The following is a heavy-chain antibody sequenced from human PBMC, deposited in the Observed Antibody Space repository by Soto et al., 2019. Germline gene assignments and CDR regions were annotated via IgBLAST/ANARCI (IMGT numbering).Heavy chain of an antibody. CDR1: RVTFCNSA. D-gene: IGHD5-18*01. V-gene: IGHV3-23*01. J-gene: IGHJ4*01. CDR2: ITYSGGST. Sequence: GICSASSRVTFCNSAMTWDRKAPGKGVEWVSGITYSGGSTYYADSVKGRFTISRDNSKNTLFLQMNSLRAEDTAVYYCAKFSTALVEKNYFDYWGTATLGTVS. CDR3: AKFSTALVEKNYFDY.